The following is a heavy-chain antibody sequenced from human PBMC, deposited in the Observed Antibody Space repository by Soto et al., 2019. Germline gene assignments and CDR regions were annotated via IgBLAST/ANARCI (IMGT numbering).Heavy chain of an antibody. CDR1: GYTFTSYG. V-gene: IGHV1-18*04. J-gene: IGHJ6*02. CDR3: AREGEVVVVAATTIVGYRGMDF. CDR2: ISAYNGNT. D-gene: IGHD2-15*01. Sequence: GASVKFSCKSSGYTFTSYGISWVRQAPGQGLEWMGWISAYNGNTNYAQKLQGRVTMTTDTSTSTAYMELRSLRSDDTAVYYCAREGEVVVVAATTIVGYRGMDFWGQGKTV.